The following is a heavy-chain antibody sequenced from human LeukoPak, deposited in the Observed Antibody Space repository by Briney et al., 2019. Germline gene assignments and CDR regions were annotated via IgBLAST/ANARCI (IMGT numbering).Heavy chain of an antibody. V-gene: IGHV7-4-1*04. CDR1: GYTFNNYA. Sequence: ASVKVSCTTSGYTFNNYAVNWVRQAPGQGLEWMGWINTNTGNPTYAQGFTGRFVFSLDTSVRMAYLQITSLKGEDTAVYYCARSNNDGDYLGVGFDYWGQGTLVTVSS. D-gene: IGHD4-17*01. CDR2: INTNTGNP. J-gene: IGHJ4*02. CDR3: ARSNNDGDYLGVGFDY.